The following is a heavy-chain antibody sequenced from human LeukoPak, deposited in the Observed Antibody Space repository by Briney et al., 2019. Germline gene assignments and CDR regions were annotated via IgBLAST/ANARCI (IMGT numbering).Heavy chain of an antibody. CDR3: ETSRVFDY. V-gene: IGHV3-11*04. Sequence: PGGSLRLSCVTSGFSFSDYFMNWIRQAPGKGLEWLSFISSDGGNIYYTDSVKGRFTISRDNAKKTLYLDMNSLRVDDTAIYYCETSRVFDYWGQGILVTVSS. J-gene: IGHJ4*02. CDR1: GFSFSDYF. CDR2: ISSDGGNI.